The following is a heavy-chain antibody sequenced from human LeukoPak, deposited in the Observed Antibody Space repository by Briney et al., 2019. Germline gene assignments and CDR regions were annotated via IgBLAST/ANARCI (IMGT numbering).Heavy chain of an antibody. Sequence: ASVKVSCEASGGTFSSYAISWVRQAPGQGLEWMGGIIPIFGTANYAQKFQGRVTITADESTSTAYMELSSLRSEDTAVYYCARDLIHYDSSGLTFDYWGQGTLVTVSS. CDR1: GGTFSSYA. D-gene: IGHD3-22*01. CDR3: ARDLIHYDSSGLTFDY. V-gene: IGHV1-69*13. J-gene: IGHJ4*02. CDR2: IIPIFGTA.